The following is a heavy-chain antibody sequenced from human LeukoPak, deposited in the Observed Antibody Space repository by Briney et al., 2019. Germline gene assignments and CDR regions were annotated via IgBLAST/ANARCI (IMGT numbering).Heavy chain of an antibody. J-gene: IGHJ4*02. Sequence: SETLSLTCTVSGGSISSYYWSWIRQPPGKGLEWIGYIYYSGSTNYNPSLKSRVTISVDTSKNQFSLKLSSVTAADTAVYYCAREEEGRRFDYWGQGTLVTVSS. CDR2: IYYSGST. CDR3: AREEEGRRFDY. CDR1: GGSISSYY. V-gene: IGHV4-59*01.